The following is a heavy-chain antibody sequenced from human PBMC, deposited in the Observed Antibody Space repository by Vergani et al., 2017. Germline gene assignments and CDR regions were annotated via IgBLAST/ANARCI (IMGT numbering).Heavy chain of an antibody. CDR2: TYYRSKWYN. D-gene: IGHD3-9*01. CDR3: ARTGPYDILTGYYNYFDY. V-gene: IGHV6-1*01. CDR1: GDSVSSNSAA. J-gene: IGHJ4*02. Sequence: QVQLQQSGPGLVKPSQTLSLTCAISGDSVSSNSAAWNWIRQSPSRGLEWLGRTYYRSKWYNDYAVSVKSRITINPDTSKNQFSLQLNSVTPEDTAVYYCARTGPYDILTGYYNYFDYWGQGTLVTVSS.